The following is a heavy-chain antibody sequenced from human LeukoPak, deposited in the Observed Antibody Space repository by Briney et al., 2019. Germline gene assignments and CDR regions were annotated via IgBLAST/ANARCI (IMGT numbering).Heavy chain of an antibody. J-gene: IGHJ4*02. CDR1: GFTFSSCV. Sequence: GGSLRLSCAASGFTFSSCVMSWVRQTPGKGLEWVSVITGSGESTYYADSVKGRFTISRDNSKNTLYLQMNSLRAEDTAVYYCARDYIAAAATYYFDYWGQGTLVTVSS. CDR3: ARDYIAAAATYYFDY. CDR2: ITGSGEST. V-gene: IGHV3-23*01. D-gene: IGHD6-13*01.